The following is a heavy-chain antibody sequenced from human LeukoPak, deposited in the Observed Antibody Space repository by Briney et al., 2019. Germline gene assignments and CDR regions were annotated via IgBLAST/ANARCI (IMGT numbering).Heavy chain of an antibody. CDR2: IKQDGSEK. J-gene: IGHJ3*02. CDR3: ARDWAKLRYFDWFKTDAFDI. CDR1: GFTFSSYW. D-gene: IGHD3-9*01. Sequence: GGSLRLSCAASGFTFSSYWMSWVRQAPGKWLEWVANIKQDGSEKYYVDSVKGRFTISRDNAKNSLYLQMNSLRAEDTAVYYCARDWAKLRYFDWFKTDAFDIWGQGTMVTVSS. V-gene: IGHV3-7*03.